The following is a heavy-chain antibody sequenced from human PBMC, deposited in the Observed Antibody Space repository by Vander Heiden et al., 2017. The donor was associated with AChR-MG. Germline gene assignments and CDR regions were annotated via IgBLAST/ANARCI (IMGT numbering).Heavy chain of an antibody. D-gene: IGHD4-17*01. J-gene: IGHJ4*02. CDR2: ISVSGGST. V-gene: IGHV3-23*01. CDR1: GFTFSNYA. Sequence: EVQLLASGGGLVQPGGSLRLSCAASGFTFSNYAMSWVRQAPGKGLEWVSAISVSGGSTYYADSVKGRFTISRDNSKNTLYLQMSSLRAEDTAVYYCARGVYGDYDYWGQGTLVTVSS. CDR3: ARGVYGDYDY.